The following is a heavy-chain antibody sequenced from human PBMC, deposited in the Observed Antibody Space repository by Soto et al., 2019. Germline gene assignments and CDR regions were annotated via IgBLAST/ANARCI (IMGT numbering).Heavy chain of an antibody. Sequence: GSLRLSCAASGFTFSNYWMTWVRQAPGKGLEWVANIKEDGSEKYYVDSVKGRFTISRDNAKNSLYLQMNSLRAEDTALYYCARAMDVWGQGTTVTVSS. V-gene: IGHV3-7*01. CDR1: GFTFSNYW. J-gene: IGHJ6*02. CDR2: IKEDGSEK. CDR3: ARAMDV.